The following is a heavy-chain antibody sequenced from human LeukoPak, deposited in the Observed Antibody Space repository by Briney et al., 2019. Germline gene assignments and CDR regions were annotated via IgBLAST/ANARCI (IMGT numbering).Heavy chain of an antibody. CDR3: ARDGLLGATNPFDY. CDR1: GFSVSTKY. J-gene: IGHJ4*02. D-gene: IGHD1-26*01. V-gene: IGHV3-66*01. Sequence: GGSLRLSCAASGFSVSTKYMSWVRQAPGKGLEWVSVIYGADGTYYADSVKGRFTISRDNSKNTLYLKMNSLRPEDTAVYYCARDGLLGATNPFDYWGQGTLVNVSS. CDR2: IYGADGT.